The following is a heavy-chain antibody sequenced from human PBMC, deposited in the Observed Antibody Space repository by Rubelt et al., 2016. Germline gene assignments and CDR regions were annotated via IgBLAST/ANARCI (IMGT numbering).Heavy chain of an antibody. Sequence: VQLVESGGGLVQPGGSLRLSCAASGFTFSTYSMNWVRQAPGKGLEWVSYISGTSSISYADSVKGRFTISRDNAKNSLCLQMNSLRAEDTAVYYCARDLIAVTGDYYFDYWGRGTLVTVSS. CDR3: ARDLIAVTGDYYFDY. CDR2: ISGTSSI. CDR1: GFTFSTYS. V-gene: IGHV3-48*04. J-gene: IGHJ4*02. D-gene: IGHD6-19*01.